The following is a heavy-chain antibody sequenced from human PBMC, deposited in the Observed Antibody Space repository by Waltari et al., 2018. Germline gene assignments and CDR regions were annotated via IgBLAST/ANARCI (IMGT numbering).Heavy chain of an antibody. CDR2: ISAYNGNT. CDR3: ARDPPFRGGVYYGMDV. J-gene: IGHJ6*02. V-gene: IGHV1-18*01. Sequence: QVQLVQSGAEVKKPGASVQVSCTASGYTFTSYGISWVRQAPGQGLEWMGWISAYNGNTNYAQKLQGRVTMTTDTSTSTAYMELRSLRSDDTAVYYCARDPPFRGGVYYGMDVWGQGTTVTVSS. CDR1: GYTFTSYG. D-gene: IGHD2-8*02.